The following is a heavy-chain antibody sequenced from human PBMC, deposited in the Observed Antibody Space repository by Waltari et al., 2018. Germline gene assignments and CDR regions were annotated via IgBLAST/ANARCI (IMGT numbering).Heavy chain of an antibody. D-gene: IGHD3-10*01. V-gene: IGHV3-48*04. Sequence: EVQLVESGGGLVQPGGSLRLSCAASGFTFSSYSMNWVRQAPGKGLEWISYISTSSSPIYYADSVKGRVTISRDNAKNSLYLQMNSLRAEDTAVYYCARGRVNGYMDVWGKGTTVTVSS. CDR1: GFTFSSYS. CDR3: ARGRVNGYMDV. CDR2: ISTSSSPI. J-gene: IGHJ6*03.